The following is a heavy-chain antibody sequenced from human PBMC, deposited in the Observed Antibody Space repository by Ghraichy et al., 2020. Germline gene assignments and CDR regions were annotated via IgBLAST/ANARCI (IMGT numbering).Heavy chain of an antibody. J-gene: IGHJ4*02. V-gene: IGHV3-7*03. CDR2: MNDDGKER. CDR1: AHICTTAT. D-gene: IGHD3-10*01. CDR3: ARDPKHGALDY. Sequence: GGSLRLSGKGSAHICTTATRSWVRRPPQIELERVANMNDDGKERYYVDSMRGRFTISRDNEKNLLFLQITRLGVDDTAVYYCARDPKHGALDYWRQWTL.